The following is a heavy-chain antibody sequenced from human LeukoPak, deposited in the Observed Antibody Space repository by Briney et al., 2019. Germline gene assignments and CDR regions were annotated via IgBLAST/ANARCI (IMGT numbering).Heavy chain of an antibody. J-gene: IGHJ6*03. CDR2: IKQDGSEK. Sequence: GGSLRLSCAASGFSFSSSWMLWVRQTPGKGLEWVANIKQDGSEKYYVDSVKGRFTISRDNAKNSLYLQMNSLRAEDTAVYYCARRSSQTFGVPSVRYYYMDVWGKGTTVTVSS. CDR3: ARRSSQTFGVPSVRYYYMDV. CDR1: GFSFSSSW. V-gene: IGHV3-7*01. D-gene: IGHD3-3*01.